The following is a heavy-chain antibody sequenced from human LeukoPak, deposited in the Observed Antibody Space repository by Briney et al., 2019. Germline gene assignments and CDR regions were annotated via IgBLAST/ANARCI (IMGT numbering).Heavy chain of an antibody. V-gene: IGHV1-2*02. J-gene: IGHJ3*02. CDR1: GYTFIDYY. Sequence: ASVKVSCKTSGYTFIDYYMYWVRQAPGQGLEWMGWMNPKSGGTKYVQKFQGRVIMTKDTSISTAYMELSGLRSDDTAVYYCATVVRGYYYEPDAFDIWGQGTMATVSS. CDR2: MNPKSGGT. D-gene: IGHD3-22*01. CDR3: ATVVRGYYYEPDAFDI.